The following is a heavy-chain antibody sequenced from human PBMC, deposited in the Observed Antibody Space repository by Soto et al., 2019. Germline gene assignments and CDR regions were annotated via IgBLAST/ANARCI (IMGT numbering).Heavy chain of an antibody. CDR2: IIPIFGTA. CDR1: GGTFSSYA. D-gene: IGHD3-9*01. V-gene: IGHV1-69*06. Sequence: QVQLVQSGAEVKKPGSSVKVSCKASGGTFSSYAISWVRQAPGQGLEWMGGIIPIFGTANYAQKFQGRVTITADNSTSTAYMELSSLRSEDTAVYYCARDLWARFFDWTAPYYYDMDVWGQGTTVTVSS. CDR3: ARDLWARFFDWTAPYYYDMDV. J-gene: IGHJ6*02.